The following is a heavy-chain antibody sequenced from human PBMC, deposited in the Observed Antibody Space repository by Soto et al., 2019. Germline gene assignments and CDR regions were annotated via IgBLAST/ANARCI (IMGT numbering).Heavy chain of an antibody. D-gene: IGHD5-12*01. Sequence: EVQLVESGGGLVQTGGSLRLSCAASGFAFSTYWMTWVRQAPGKGLEWAANIKQDGSEKYYVDSVKGRFTISRDNAKNSLYLQMNSLRAEDTAVYYCARDPSIVATMGSIYYYYGMDVWGQGTTVTVSS. J-gene: IGHJ6*02. CDR3: ARDPSIVATMGSIYYYYGMDV. V-gene: IGHV3-7*01. CDR1: GFAFSTYW. CDR2: IKQDGSEK.